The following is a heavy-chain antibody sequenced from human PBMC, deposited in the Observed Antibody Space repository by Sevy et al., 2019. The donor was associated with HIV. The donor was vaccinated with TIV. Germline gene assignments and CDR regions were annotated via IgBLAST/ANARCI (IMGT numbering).Heavy chain of an antibody. J-gene: IGHJ3*01. CDR2: ITGSGGIT. Sequence: GGSLRLSCAASGFTFSNHAMAWVRQAPGKGLEWVSGITGSGGITYYADSVKGRFTISRDNSKNTLYLQMYNLRAEDTAIYYCADGYPSHEFGAWGQGTMVTVSS. D-gene: IGHD3-16*02. CDR3: ADGYPSHEFGA. V-gene: IGHV3-23*01. CDR1: GFTFSNHA.